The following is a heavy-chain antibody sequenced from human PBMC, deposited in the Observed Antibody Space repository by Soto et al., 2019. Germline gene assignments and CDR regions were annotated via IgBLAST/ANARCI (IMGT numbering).Heavy chain of an antibody. Sequence: LSLTCTVSGGSISSYYWSWIRQPPGKGLEWIGYIYYSGSTNYNPSLKSRVTISVDTSKNQFSLKLSSVTAADTAVYYCARGSAYCSSTSCYPNWFDPWGQGTLVTVSS. CDR3: ARGSAYCSSTSCYPNWFDP. D-gene: IGHD2-2*01. CDR1: GGSISSYY. CDR2: IYYSGST. J-gene: IGHJ5*02. V-gene: IGHV4-59*01.